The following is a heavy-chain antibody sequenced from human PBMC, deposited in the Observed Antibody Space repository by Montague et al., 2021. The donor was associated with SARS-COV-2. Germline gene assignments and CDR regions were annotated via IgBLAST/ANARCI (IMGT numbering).Heavy chain of an antibody. CDR1: GGSFSGYY. CDR2: INHSGST. Sequence: SETLSLTCAVYGGSFSGYYWSWIRQPPGKGLEWIGEINHSGSTNXNPSLKSRVTISVDTSKNQFSLKLSSVTAAGTAVYYCARGRTVTTFYYYYYYGMDVWGQGTTVTVSS. CDR3: ARGRTVTTFYYYYYYGMDV. V-gene: IGHV4-34*01. D-gene: IGHD4-17*01. J-gene: IGHJ6*02.